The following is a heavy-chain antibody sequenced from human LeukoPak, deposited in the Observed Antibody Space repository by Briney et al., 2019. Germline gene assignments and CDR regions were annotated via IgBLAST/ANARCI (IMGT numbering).Heavy chain of an antibody. V-gene: IGHV3-33*06. CDR2: IWYDGSNK. D-gene: IGHD5-18*01. Sequence: GGSLRLSCAASGFTFSSYGMHWVRQAPGKGLEWVAVIWYDGSNKYYADSVKGRFTISRDSSKNTLYLQMNSLRAEDTAVYHCAKDSSGYSYGSFPGYWGQGTLVTVSS. CDR3: AKDSSGYSYGSFPGY. CDR1: GFTFSSYG. J-gene: IGHJ4*02.